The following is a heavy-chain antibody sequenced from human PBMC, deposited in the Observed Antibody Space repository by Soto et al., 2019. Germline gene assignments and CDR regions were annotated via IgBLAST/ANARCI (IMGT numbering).Heavy chain of an antibody. CDR2: IFYSGST. V-gene: IGHV4-39*01. J-gene: IGHJ4*02. CDR3: ARWRRGYSYGYDVAFDY. Sequence: KTSETLSLTCTVSGGSISSSNYYWGWIRQPPGKGLEWIGSIFYSGSTYYNPSLKSRVTISIDTSKNQFSLKLSSVTAAETAVYYCARWRRGYSYGYDVAFDYWGQGTLVTVSS. D-gene: IGHD5-18*01. CDR1: GGSISSSNYY.